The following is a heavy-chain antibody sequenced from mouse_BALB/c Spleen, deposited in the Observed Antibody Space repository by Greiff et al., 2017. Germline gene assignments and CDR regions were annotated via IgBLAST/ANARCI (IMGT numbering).Heavy chain of an antibody. CDR3: ARVSTWDY. D-gene: IGHD2-1*01. V-gene: IGHV5-6-5*01. CDR1: GFTFSSYA. J-gene: IGHJ2*01. Sequence: EVQLQESGGGLVKPGGSLKLSCAASGFTFSSYAMSWVRQTPEKRLEWVASISSGGSTYYPDSVKGRFTISRDNARNILYLQMSSLRSEDTAMYYCARVSTWDYWGQGTTLTVSS. CDR2: ISSGGST.